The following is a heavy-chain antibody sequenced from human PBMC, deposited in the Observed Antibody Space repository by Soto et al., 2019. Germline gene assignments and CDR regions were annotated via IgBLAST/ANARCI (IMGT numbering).Heavy chain of an antibody. Sequence: QVQLVESGGGVVQPGRSLRLSCAASGFIFSSFGMHWVRQAPGKGLEWVAHIWYDGSNTYYADSVKGRFSISRDNSRNTLYLEMNSLRVEDTAVYHCVRDLLGSGGHFDYWGQGTLVTVSS. D-gene: IGHD7-27*01. CDR2: IWYDGSNT. CDR1: GFIFSSFG. J-gene: IGHJ4*02. V-gene: IGHV3-33*01. CDR3: VRDLLGSGGHFDY.